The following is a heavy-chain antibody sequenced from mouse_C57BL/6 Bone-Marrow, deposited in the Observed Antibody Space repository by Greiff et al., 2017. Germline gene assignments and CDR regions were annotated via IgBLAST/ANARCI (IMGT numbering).Heavy chain of an antibody. J-gene: IGHJ1*03. V-gene: IGHV1-9*01. CDR2: ILPGSGST. Sequence: VQLQQSGAELMKPGASVKLSCKATGYTFTGYWIEWVKQRPGHGLEWIGEILPGSGSTNYNGKFKGKATFTADTSSNTAYMQLSSLTTEDSAIYYCARGGVLKYFDVWGTGTTVTVSS. CDR1: GYTFTGYW. CDR3: ARGGVLKYFDV.